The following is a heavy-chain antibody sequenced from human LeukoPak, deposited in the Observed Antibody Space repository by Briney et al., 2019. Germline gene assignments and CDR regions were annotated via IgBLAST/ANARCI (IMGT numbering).Heavy chain of an antibody. Sequence: PGGSLRPSCAASGFTFSSYAMHWVRQAPGKGLEWVAVISYDGSNKYYADSVKGRFTISRDNSKNTLYLQMNSLRAEDTAVYYCARQVVMGYYDSSGYPPFFDYWGQGTLVTVSS. D-gene: IGHD3-22*01. V-gene: IGHV3-30-3*01. J-gene: IGHJ4*02. CDR3: ARQVVMGYYDSSGYPPFFDY. CDR2: ISYDGSNK. CDR1: GFTFSSYA.